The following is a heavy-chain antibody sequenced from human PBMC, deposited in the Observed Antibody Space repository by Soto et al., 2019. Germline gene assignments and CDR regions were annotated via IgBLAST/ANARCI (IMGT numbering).Heavy chain of an antibody. V-gene: IGHV4-59*01. D-gene: IGHD2-21*02. CDR3: ARTALGWFDP. CDR2: IYYSGNT. CDR1: GGSISSYY. J-gene: IGHJ5*02. Sequence: KSSETLSLTCTVSGGSISSYYWSWIRQPPGKGLEWIGYIYYSGNTNYNPSLKSRVTISVDTAKNQFSLKLSSVTAADTAVYYCARTALGWFDPWGQGTLVTVSS.